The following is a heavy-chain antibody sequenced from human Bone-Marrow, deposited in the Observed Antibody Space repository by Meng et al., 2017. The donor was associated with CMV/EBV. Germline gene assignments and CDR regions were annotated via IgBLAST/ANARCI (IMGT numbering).Heavy chain of an antibody. Sequence: GGSLRLSCAASGFTFSSYSMNWVRQAPGKGLEWVSSISSSSSYIYYADSVKGRFTISRDNAKNSLYLQMNSLRAEDTAVYYCASLVVVPAAIPYYYGMDVWGRGTTVTVSS. CDR2: ISSSSSYI. D-gene: IGHD2-2*02. J-gene: IGHJ6*02. CDR1: GFTFSSYS. CDR3: ASLVVVPAAIPYYYGMDV. V-gene: IGHV3-21*01.